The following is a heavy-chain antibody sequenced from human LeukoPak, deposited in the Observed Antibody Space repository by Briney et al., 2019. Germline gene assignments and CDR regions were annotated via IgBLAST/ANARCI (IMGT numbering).Heavy chain of an antibody. D-gene: IGHD3-22*01. Sequence: GGSLRLSCAAPGFTFSSYSMNWVRQAPGKGLEWVSSISSSSYIYYADSVKGRFTISRDNAKNSLYLQMNSLRAEDTAVYYCARGDYYDSSGYGDYWGQGTLATVSS. V-gene: IGHV3-21*01. CDR2: ISSSSYI. CDR1: GFTFSSYS. J-gene: IGHJ4*02. CDR3: ARGDYYDSSGYGDY.